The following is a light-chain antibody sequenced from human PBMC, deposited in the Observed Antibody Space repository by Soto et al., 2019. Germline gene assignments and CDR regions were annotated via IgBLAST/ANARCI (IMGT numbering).Light chain of an antibody. J-gene: IGKJ4*01. CDR3: QLYYETVT. CDR2: WAS. V-gene: IGKV4-1*01. CDR1: QSVLSSSNNKNY. Sequence: DVVMTQSPDSLAVSLGERATISCKSSQSVLSSSNNKNYISWYQQKPGQPPKLLIYWASTRESGVPDRFSGSGSGTDFTLTISSLQAEDVAVYFCQLYYETVTFGGGTKVEIK.